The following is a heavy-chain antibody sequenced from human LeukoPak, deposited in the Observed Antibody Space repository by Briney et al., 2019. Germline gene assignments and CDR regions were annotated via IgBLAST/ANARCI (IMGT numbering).Heavy chain of an antibody. CDR1: GFTFSSYE. J-gene: IGHJ4*02. D-gene: IGHD7-27*01. CDR3: ARVAQLGNDY. CDR2: ISSSGSTI. V-gene: IGHV3-48*03. Sequence: GGSLRLSCAASGFTFSSYEMNWVRQAPGKELEWVSYISSSGSTIYYADSVKGRFTISRDNAKNSLYLQMNSLRAEDTAVYYCARVAQLGNDYWGQGTLVTVSS.